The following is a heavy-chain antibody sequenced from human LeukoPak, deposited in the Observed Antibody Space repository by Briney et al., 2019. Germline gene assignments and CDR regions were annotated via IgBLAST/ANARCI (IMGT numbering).Heavy chain of an antibody. Sequence: MPGGSLRLSCAASGFSFSNCSMNWVRQAPGKGLEWVSSISSSSTYIYYADSLEGRFTISRDSVRNSLYLQMNSLRAEDTAVCYCAGDYEGNLAFDIWGQGTMVTVSS. CDR3: AGDYEGNLAFDI. D-gene: IGHD4-23*01. V-gene: IGHV3-21*01. CDR2: ISSSSTYI. CDR1: GFSFSNCS. J-gene: IGHJ3*02.